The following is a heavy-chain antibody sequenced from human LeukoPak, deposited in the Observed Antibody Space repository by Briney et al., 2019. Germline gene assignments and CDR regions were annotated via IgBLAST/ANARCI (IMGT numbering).Heavy chain of an antibody. D-gene: IGHD5-12*01. CDR3: ARVRLRTFSVATVTAQNYYFDY. CDR2: INPSGGST. Sequence: ASVKVSCKASGYTFTSYYMHWVRQAPGQGLEWMGIINPSGGSTSYAQKFQGRVTMTRDTSISTAYMELSRLRSDDTAVYYCARVRLRTFSVATVTAQNYYFDYWGQGTLVTVSS. V-gene: IGHV1-46*01. CDR1: GYTFTSYY. J-gene: IGHJ4*02.